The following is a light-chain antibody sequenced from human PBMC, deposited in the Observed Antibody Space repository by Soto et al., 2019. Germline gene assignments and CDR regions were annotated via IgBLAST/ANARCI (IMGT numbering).Light chain of an antibody. CDR1: QGIGSW. J-gene: IGKJ2*01. CDR2: AAS. CDR3: LQINSYPYT. V-gene: IGKV1-12*01. Sequence: DIQMTQSPSSVSASVGDRVTITCRANQGIGSWLAWYQQKPGKAPKLLIYAASSLQSGVPSRFSGSESGTDFSLTISSLQPEDFATYYCLQINSYPYTFGQGTKLEIK.